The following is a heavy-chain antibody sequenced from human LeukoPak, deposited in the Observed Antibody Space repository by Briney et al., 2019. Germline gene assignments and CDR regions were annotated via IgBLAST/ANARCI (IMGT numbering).Heavy chain of an antibody. CDR3: AKLRWLAPFDY. D-gene: IGHD6-19*01. Sequence: GGSLRLSCAASGFTFSSYGMHWSRQAPGKGLEWVAFIRYDGSNKYYADSVKGRFTISRDNSKNTLYLQMNSLRAEDTAVYYCAKLRWLAPFDYWGQGTLVTVSS. V-gene: IGHV3-30*02. CDR2: IRYDGSNK. J-gene: IGHJ4*02. CDR1: GFTFSSYG.